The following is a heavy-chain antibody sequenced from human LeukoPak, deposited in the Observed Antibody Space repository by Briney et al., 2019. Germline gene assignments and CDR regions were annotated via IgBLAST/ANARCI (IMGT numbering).Heavy chain of an antibody. D-gene: IGHD3-3*01. V-gene: IGHV4-59*01. CDR1: GGSISSYY. J-gene: IGHJ5*02. CDR2: IYYSGST. CDR3: ARVHYDFWSGYFAWFDR. Sequence: SETLSLTCTVSGGSISSYYWSWIRQPPGKGLEWIGYIYYSGSTNYNPSLKSRVTISVDTSKSQFSLKLSSVTAADTAVYYCARVHYDFWSGYFAWFDRWGQGTLVTVSS.